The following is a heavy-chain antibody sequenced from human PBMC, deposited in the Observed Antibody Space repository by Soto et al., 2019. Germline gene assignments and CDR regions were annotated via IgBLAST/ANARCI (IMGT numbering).Heavy chain of an antibody. D-gene: IGHD6-13*01. Sequence: EVQLEESGGDLVQPGGSLRLYCAASGFTLSAYWMTWVRQAPGKGLEWVANINRDGSKKSYLDSVRGRFTISRDNVGNSLYLQMDSLRADDTALSYCARDVSPGSSSLYLDAFDIWGQGTMVTVSS. CDR2: INRDGSKK. V-gene: IGHV3-7*05. CDR1: GFTLSAYW. CDR3: ARDVSPGSSSLYLDAFDI. J-gene: IGHJ3*02.